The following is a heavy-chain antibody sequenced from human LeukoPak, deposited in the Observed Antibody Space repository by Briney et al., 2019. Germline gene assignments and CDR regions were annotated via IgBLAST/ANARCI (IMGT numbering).Heavy chain of an antibody. J-gene: IGHJ6*02. CDR3: ASDGRPGQDAALGYYYYYGMDV. Sequence: ASVKVSCKASGYTFTSYGISWVRQAPGQGLEWMGWISAYNGNTNYAQKLQGRVTMTTDTSTSTAYMELRSLRSDDTAVYYCASDGRPGQDAALGYYYYYGMDVWGQGTTVTDSS. D-gene: IGHD6-6*01. CDR2: ISAYNGNT. V-gene: IGHV1-18*01. CDR1: GYTFTSYG.